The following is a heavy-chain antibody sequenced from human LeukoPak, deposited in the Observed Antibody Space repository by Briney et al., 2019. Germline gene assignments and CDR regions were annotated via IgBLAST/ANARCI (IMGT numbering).Heavy chain of an antibody. Sequence: PGGSLRLSCAASGCTFSSYAMHWVRQAPGKGLEWVAVISYDGSNKYYADSVKGRFTISRDNSKNTLYLQMNSLRAEDTAVYYCARGYCSSTSCYRLDYWGQGTLVTVSS. D-gene: IGHD2-2*02. J-gene: IGHJ4*02. CDR2: ISYDGSNK. V-gene: IGHV3-30-3*01. CDR3: ARGYCSSTSCYRLDY. CDR1: GCTFSSYA.